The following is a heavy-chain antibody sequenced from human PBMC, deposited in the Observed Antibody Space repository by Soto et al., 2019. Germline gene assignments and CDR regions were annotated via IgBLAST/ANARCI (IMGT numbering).Heavy chain of an antibody. CDR3: ARDEISVHTGMDV. V-gene: IGHV4-59*12. CDR2: VYYTGST. Sequence: SETLSLTCTVSGGSISSYFWSWIRQPPGKGLEWIGYVYYTGSTNYNPSLKSRVTISVDKSKNQFSLKLSSVTAADTAVYYCARDEISVHTGMDVWGQGTTVTVSS. J-gene: IGHJ6*02. CDR1: GGSISSYF. D-gene: IGHD2-21*01.